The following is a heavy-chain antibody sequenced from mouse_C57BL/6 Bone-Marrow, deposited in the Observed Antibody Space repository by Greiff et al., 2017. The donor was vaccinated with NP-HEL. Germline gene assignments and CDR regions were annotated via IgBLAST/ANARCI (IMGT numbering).Heavy chain of an antibody. V-gene: IGHV5-17*01. CDR1: GFTFSDYG. CDR2: ISSGSSTI. D-gene: IGHD1-1*01. J-gene: IGHJ1*03. CDR3: ARKTTVVGNWYFDV. Sequence: EVKLQESGGGLVKPGGSLKLSCAASGFTFSDYGMHWVRQAPEKGLEWVAYISSGSSTIYYADTVKGRFTISRDNAKNTLFLQMTSLRSEDTAMYYCARKTTVVGNWYFDVWGTGTTVTVSS.